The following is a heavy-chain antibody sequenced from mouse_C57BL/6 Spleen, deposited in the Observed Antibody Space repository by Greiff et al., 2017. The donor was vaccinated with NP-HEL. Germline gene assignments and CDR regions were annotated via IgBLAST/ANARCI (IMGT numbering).Heavy chain of an antibody. Sequence: VQLQQPGAELVKPGASVKLSCKASGYTFTSYWMHWVKQRPGQGLEWIGMIHPNSGSTNYNEKFKSKATLTVDKSSSRAYMQLSSLTSEDSAVYYCARAGSSYYAMDYWGQGTSVTVST. CDR3: ARAGSSYYAMDY. CDR1: GYTFTSYW. V-gene: IGHV1-64*01. J-gene: IGHJ4*01. D-gene: IGHD1-1*01. CDR2: IHPNSGST.